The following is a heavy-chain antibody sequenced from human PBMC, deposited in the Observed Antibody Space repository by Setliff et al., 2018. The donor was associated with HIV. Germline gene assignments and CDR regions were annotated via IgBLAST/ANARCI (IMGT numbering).Heavy chain of an antibody. CDR1: GFTFSNYG. D-gene: IGHD3-9*01. V-gene: IGHV3-30*02. CDR3: AKDGLRYFDWYNWFDP. Sequence: GGSLRLSCAASGFTFSNYGLHWVRQAPGKGLEWVAFIKYDGSDRYYADSVKGRFTISRDNSKNTLYLQMNSLRAEDTAVYYCAKDGLRYFDWYNWFDPWGQGTLVTVSS. J-gene: IGHJ5*02. CDR2: IKYDGSDR.